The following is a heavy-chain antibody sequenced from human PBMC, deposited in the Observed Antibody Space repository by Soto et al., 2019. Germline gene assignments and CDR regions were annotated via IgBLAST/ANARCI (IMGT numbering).Heavy chain of an antibody. Sequence: SETLSLTCTVSGGSISSSSYYWGWIRQPPGKGLEWIGSIYYSGSTYYNPSLKSRVTISVDTSKNQFSLKLSSVTAADTAVYYCARHPNSEVVIAIFFDYWGQGTLVTVSS. CDR3: ARHPNSEVVIAIFFDY. V-gene: IGHV4-39*01. CDR1: GGSISSSSYY. J-gene: IGHJ4*02. D-gene: IGHD2-21*01. CDR2: IYYSGST.